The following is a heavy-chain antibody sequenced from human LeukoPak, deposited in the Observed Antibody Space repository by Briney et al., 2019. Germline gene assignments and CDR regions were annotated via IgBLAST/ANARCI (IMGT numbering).Heavy chain of an antibody. CDR1: GFTFNNYN. Sequence: GGSLRLSCAASGFTFNNYNMNWVRQAPGRALEWVSSITSSGTYIFYADSVKGRFTIYRDNAKNSLYLQITSLGPEVTAVYYCARDPYSGNYGNYYYYYMDVWGKGTTVTISS. D-gene: IGHD1-26*01. V-gene: IGHV3-21*01. CDR2: ITSSGTYI. J-gene: IGHJ6*03. CDR3: ARDPYSGNYGNYYYYYMDV.